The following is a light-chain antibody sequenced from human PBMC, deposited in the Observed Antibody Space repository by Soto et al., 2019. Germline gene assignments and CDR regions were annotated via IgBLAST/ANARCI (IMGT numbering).Light chain of an antibody. CDR2: RNN. CDR1: TSNIGSNY. J-gene: IGLJ1*01. CDR3: ATWDDSLNGFYV. V-gene: IGLV1-47*01. Sequence: QSVLTQPPSASGTPGQGVTISCSGSTSNIGSNYVYWYQQLPGTAPKLLIYRNNQRPSGVPDRFSGSKSGTSASLAISGLRSDDDADYFCATWDDSLNGFYVFGTGTKVNV.